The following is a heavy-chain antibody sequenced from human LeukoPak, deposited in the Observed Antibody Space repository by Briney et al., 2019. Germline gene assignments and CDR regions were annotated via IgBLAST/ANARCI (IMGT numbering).Heavy chain of an antibody. CDR1: GYSISSGYY. V-gene: IGHV4-38-2*02. D-gene: IGHD2-2*02. CDR3: ARYTNYFDY. Sequence: SETLSLTCTVSGYSISSGYYWGWIRQPPGKGLEWIGSIYHSGSTHYNPSLKSRVTISVDTSKNQFSLKLSSVTAADTAVYYCARYTNYFDYWGQGTLVTVSS. CDR2: IYHSGST. J-gene: IGHJ4*02.